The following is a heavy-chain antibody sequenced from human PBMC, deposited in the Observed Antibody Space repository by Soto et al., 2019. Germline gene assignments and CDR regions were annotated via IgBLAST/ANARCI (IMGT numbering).Heavy chain of an antibody. Sequence: LRLSCAASGFTFSTYNMNWVRQAPGKGLEWVSYISSSSSTIYYADSVKGRFTISRDNAKNSLYLQMNSLRDEDTAVYYCARDPRHCSGGSCSFDYWGQGTLVTVSS. V-gene: IGHV3-48*02. CDR3: ARDPRHCSGGSCSFDY. D-gene: IGHD2-15*01. CDR1: GFTFSTYN. CDR2: ISSSSSTI. J-gene: IGHJ4*02.